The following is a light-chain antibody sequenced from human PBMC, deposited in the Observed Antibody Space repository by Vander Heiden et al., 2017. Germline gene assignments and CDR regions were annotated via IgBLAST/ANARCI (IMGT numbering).Light chain of an antibody. CDR3: SSYTSSTSYV. CDR2: DVS. V-gene: IGLV2-14*01. J-gene: IGLJ1*01. Sequence: QSALTQPASVSGSPGQSITISCTGTSSYVGGYNYVSWYQQHPGKAPKLMIYDVSIRPSGVSNRFSGSKSGNTASLTISGLQAEDEADYYCSSYTSSTSYVFGTGTKVTVL. CDR1: SSYVGGYNY.